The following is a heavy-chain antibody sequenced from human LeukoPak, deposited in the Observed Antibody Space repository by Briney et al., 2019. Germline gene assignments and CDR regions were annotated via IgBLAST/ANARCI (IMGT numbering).Heavy chain of an antibody. J-gene: IGHJ5*02. CDR2: IYSGGST. D-gene: IGHD4-17*01. CDR1: GFTVSSNY. V-gene: IGHV3-53*01. CDR3: ARGSPYGDYVNWFDP. Sequence: GGSLRLSCAASGFTVSSNYMSWVRQAPGKGLEWVSVIYSGGSTYYADSVKGRFTISRDNSKNTLYLQMNSLRAEDTAVYYCARGSPYGDYVNWFDPWGQGTLVTVSS.